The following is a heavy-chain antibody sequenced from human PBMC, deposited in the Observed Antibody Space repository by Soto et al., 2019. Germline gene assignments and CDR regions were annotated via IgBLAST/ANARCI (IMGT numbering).Heavy chain of an antibody. CDR3: APLSVSLSGPYGIHV. Sequence: SETLSLTCSVSGYPVTSSDYYWAWIRQPPGKGLEWIGSMFYSGLTYYNPSLKSRVTLSVDTSKNQFSVRLNSVTAADTAVYYCAPLSVSLSGPYGIHVWGQGTTVTVSS. J-gene: IGHJ6*02. D-gene: IGHD2-15*01. V-gene: IGHV4-39*01. CDR2: MFYSGLT. CDR1: GYPVTSSDYY.